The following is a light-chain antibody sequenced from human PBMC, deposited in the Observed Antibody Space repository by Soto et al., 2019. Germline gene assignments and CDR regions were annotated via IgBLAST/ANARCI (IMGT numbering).Light chain of an antibody. CDR2: GAS. J-gene: IGKJ1*01. Sequence: EIVLTQSPGTLSLSPGERATLSCRASQSVSSSYLAWYQQKPGQAPRLLIYGASSRATGIPDRFSGSGSGTDFTHTLSRLEPEDFAVYYCQQYGSSPWTFGQGTKVEIK. CDR1: QSVSSSY. V-gene: IGKV3-20*01. CDR3: QQYGSSPWT.